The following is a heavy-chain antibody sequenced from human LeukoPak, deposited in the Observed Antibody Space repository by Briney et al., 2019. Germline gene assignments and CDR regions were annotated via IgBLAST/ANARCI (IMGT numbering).Heavy chain of an antibody. Sequence: GGSLRLSCAASGFTFSSYGMHWVRQAPGKGLEWVAFIRFDGSYNYYADSVKGRFTISRDNSKNTLYLQMNSLRAEDTAVYYCAKEGDSGSYYDYWGQGTLVTVSS. D-gene: IGHD1-26*01. CDR1: GFTFSSYG. V-gene: IGHV3-30*02. J-gene: IGHJ4*02. CDR3: AKEGDSGSYYDY. CDR2: IRFDGSYN.